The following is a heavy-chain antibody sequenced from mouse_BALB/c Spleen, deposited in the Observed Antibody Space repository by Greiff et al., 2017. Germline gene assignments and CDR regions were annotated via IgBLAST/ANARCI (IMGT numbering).Heavy chain of an antibody. V-gene: IGHV1-82*01. CDR3: ARNWYYFDY. J-gene: IGHJ2*01. CDR2: IYPGDGDT. D-gene: IGHD4-1*01. Sequence: QVQLQQSGPELVKPGASVKISCKASGYAFSSSWMNWVKQRPGQGLEWIGRIYPGDGDTNYNGKFKGKATLTADKSSSTAYMQLSSLTSVDSAVYFCARNWYYFDYWGQGTTLTVSS. CDR1: GYAFSSSW.